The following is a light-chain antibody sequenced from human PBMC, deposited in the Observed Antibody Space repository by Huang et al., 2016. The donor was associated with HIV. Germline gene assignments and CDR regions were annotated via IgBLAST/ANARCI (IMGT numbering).Light chain of an antibody. CDR1: QTITTD. J-gene: IGKJ4*01. Sequence: DIQMTQSPSSLSASVGDRVIMTCRASQTITTDLKWYQQRPGKAPKLLIYAASRLQSGVPSRFSGSGSGTDFTLTISSLQPEDFATYYCQQSYSSRLSFGGGTKVAIK. CDR3: QQSYSSRLS. CDR2: AAS. V-gene: IGKV1-39*01.